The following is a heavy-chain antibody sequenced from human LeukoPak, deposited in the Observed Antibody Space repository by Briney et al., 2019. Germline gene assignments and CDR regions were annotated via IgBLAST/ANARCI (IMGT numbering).Heavy chain of an antibody. CDR3: ARITIVRGVIITFGY. J-gene: IGHJ4*02. CDR2: ISAHNGNT. Sequence: ASVKVSCKASGYTFTSYGISWVRQAPGQGLEWMGWISAHNGNTNYAQKLQGRVTMTTDTSTSTAYMELRSLRSDDTAAYYCARITIVRGVIITFGYWGQGTLVTVSS. D-gene: IGHD3-10*01. V-gene: IGHV1-18*01. CDR1: GYTFTSYG.